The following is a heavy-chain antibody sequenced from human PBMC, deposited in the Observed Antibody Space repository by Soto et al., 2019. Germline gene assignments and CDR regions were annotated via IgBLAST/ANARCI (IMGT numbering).Heavy chain of an antibody. V-gene: IGHV3-30*18. D-gene: IGHD3-22*01. CDR2: ISHDGYYT. CDR3: AKGSYYYDGRGPQGGFDY. Sequence: QVHLVESGGGVVQPGRSLRLSCAASEFIFSSYGMHWVRQAPGKGLEWVAVISHDGYYTYSADSVKGRFTISRDNSKNTLYLQMNSLRAEDTAVYYCAKGSYYYDGRGPQGGFDYWGQGTLVTVSS. J-gene: IGHJ4*02. CDR1: EFIFSSYG.